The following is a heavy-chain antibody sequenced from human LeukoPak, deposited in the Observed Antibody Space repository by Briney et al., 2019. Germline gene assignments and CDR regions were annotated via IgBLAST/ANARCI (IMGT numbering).Heavy chain of an antibody. CDR3: ASLGYSNYAGFQL. Sequence: GASVKVSCKASGYTFTSYYMHWVRQAPGQGLEWMGIINPSGGSTSYAQKFQGRVTMTRDTSTSTVYMELSSLRSEDTAVYYCASLGYSNYAGFQLWGQGTLVTVSS. D-gene: IGHD4-11*01. J-gene: IGHJ1*01. CDR2: INPSGGST. CDR1: GYTFTSYY. V-gene: IGHV1-46*03.